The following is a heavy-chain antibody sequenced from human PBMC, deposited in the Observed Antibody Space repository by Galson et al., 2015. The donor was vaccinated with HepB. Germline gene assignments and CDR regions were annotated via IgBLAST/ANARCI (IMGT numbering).Heavy chain of an antibody. J-gene: IGHJ6*03. CDR1: GGSFSGYY. CDR3: ARGLTAMVQWRRYYYYMDV. CDR2: INHSGST. V-gene: IGHV4-34*01. D-gene: IGHD5-18*01. Sequence: LSLTCAVYGGSFSGYYWSWIRQPPGKGLEWIGEINHSGSTNYNPSLKSRVTISVDTSKNQFSLKLSSVTAADTAVYYCARGLTAMVQWRRYYYYMDVWGKGTTVTVSS.